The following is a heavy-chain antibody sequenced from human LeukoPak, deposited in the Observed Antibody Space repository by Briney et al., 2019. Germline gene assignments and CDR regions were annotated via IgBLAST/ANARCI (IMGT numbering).Heavy chain of an antibody. CDR2: ISDSGGIT. V-gene: IGHV3-23*01. CDR3: ARDQPPSGY. CDR1: GFTFSTFS. J-gene: IGHJ4*02. Sequence: GGSLRLSCSASGFTFSTFSMSWVRQASGKGLAWVSTISDSGGITDYADSVKGRFTISRDNAKNSLYLQMNSLRAEDTAVYYCARDQPPSGYWGQGTLVTVSS. D-gene: IGHD6-25*01.